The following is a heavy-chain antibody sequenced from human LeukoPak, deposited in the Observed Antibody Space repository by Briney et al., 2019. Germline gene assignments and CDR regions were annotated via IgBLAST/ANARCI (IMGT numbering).Heavy chain of an antibody. Sequence: GGALRLSCAASGFTFSSFGMHWVRQAPGKGLEWVAYIRYDGSNKKYADSLEGRFTISRDNSKNALYLQIDSLRPEDTAVYYCAKKSGAAFYNWFDPWGQGTLVTVSS. V-gene: IGHV3-30*02. J-gene: IGHJ5*02. CDR1: GFTFSSFG. CDR2: IRYDGSNK. D-gene: IGHD1-26*01. CDR3: AKKSGAAFYNWFDP.